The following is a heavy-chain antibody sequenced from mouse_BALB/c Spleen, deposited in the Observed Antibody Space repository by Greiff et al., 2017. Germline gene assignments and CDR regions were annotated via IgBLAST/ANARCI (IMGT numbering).Heavy chain of an antibody. CDR2: IRLKSNNYAT. CDR1: GFTFSNYW. J-gene: IGHJ2*01. Sequence: EVQVVESGGGLVQPGGSMKLSCVASGFTFSNYWMNWVRQSPEKGLEWVAEIRLKSNNYATHYAESVKGRFTISRDDSKSSVYLQMNNLRAEDTGIYYCTRSDGSSPYYFDYWGQGTTLTVSS. CDR3: TRSDGSSPYYFDY. V-gene: IGHV6-6*02. D-gene: IGHD1-1*01.